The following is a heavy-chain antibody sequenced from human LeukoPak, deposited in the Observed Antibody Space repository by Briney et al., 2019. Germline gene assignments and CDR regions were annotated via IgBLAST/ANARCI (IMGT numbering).Heavy chain of an antibody. J-gene: IGHJ4*02. CDR1: GYTFSNYG. Sequence: ASAKVSCKASGYTFSNYGVNWVRQAPGQGLEWVGWISTNNDNTNYAKRFQGRVTMTTDTSTSTAYMELRSLRSDDTAVYFCARAPGGSAWYGLWNYFDNWSQGTLVIVSS. V-gene: IGHV1-18*01. CDR2: ISTNNDNT. CDR3: ARAPGGSAWYGLWNYFDN. D-gene: IGHD6-19*01.